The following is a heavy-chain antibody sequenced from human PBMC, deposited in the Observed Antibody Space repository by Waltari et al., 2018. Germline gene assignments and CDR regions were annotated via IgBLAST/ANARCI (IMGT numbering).Heavy chain of an antibody. Sequence: EVQLVESGGGLVQPGGSLRLSCAASGFTFSSYWMHWVRQAPGKGLVWVSRMNTDGRTANYADSVKGRFTISRDNAKNTLYLQMNSLGAEDTAVYYCARGGTNDYGDYWGQGTLVTVSS. V-gene: IGHV3-74*01. D-gene: IGHD1-26*01. CDR2: MNTDGRTA. J-gene: IGHJ4*02. CDR1: GFTFSSYW. CDR3: ARGGTNDYGDY.